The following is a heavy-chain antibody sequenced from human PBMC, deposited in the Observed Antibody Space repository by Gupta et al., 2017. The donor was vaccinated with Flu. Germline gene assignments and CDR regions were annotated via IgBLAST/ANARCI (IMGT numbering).Heavy chain of an antibody. Sequence: RQPPGKGLGWIGSIFYTGSTSYSPSLKSRVTISVDTSKNQFSLKLSSVTAADTAVYYCARRGKTGYDNWFDPWGQGTLVTVSS. CDR2: IFYTGST. D-gene: IGHD3-9*01. CDR3: ARRGKTGYDNWFDP. J-gene: IGHJ5*02. V-gene: IGHV4-39*01.